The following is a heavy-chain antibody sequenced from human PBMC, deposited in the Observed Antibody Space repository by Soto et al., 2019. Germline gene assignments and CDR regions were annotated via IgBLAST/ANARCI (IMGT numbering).Heavy chain of an antibody. J-gene: IGHJ3*02. Sequence: QVQLQESGPGLVKPSETLSLTCTVSGGSISSYYWSWIRQPPGKGLEWIGYIYYSGSTNYNPSLKSRVTISVDTSKNQFSLKLSSVTAADTAVYYCARQQWLVLNDFDIWGQGTMVTVSS. CDR1: GGSISSYY. V-gene: IGHV4-59*01. D-gene: IGHD6-19*01. CDR3: ARQQWLVLNDFDI. CDR2: IYYSGST.